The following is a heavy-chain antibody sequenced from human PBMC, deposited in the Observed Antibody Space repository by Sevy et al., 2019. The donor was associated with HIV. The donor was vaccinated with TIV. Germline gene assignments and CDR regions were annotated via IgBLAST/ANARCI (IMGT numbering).Heavy chain of an antibody. J-gene: IGHJ6*02. CDR2: INLNSGGT. Sequence: ASVKVSCKASGYTFTASCMHWVRQAPGEGLEWMGRINLNSGGTDYAQKFQGRVTMTRDTSISTTYMELTRLTTDDTAVYYCARDLDVYSSSLNGMDVCGQGTSVTVSS. CDR3: ARDLDVYSSSLNGMDV. V-gene: IGHV1-2*06. D-gene: IGHD6-13*01. CDR1: GYTFTASC.